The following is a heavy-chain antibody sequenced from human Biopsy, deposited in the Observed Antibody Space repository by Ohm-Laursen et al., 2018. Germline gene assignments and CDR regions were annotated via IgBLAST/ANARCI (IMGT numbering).Heavy chain of an antibody. D-gene: IGHD3-10*01. CDR2: IWYDGTDK. Sequence: SLRLSCSASGFTFSGYGMHWVRQAPGKGLEWVAVIWYDGTDKFYADFVKGRFTISRDNSKNTLSLHMNSLRAADTAVYYCARDRYYGSENYFSHYNMDVWGQGTTVTVSS. J-gene: IGHJ6*03. CDR3: ARDRYYGSENYFSHYNMDV. CDR1: GFTFSGYG. V-gene: IGHV3-33*01.